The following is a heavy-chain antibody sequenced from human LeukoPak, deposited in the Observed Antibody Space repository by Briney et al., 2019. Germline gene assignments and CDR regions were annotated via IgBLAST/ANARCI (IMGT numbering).Heavy chain of an antibody. V-gene: IGHV3-23*01. Sequence: PGGSLRLSCAASGFTFSSYAMSWVRQAPGKGLEWVSAMSGSGGSTYYADSVKGRFTISRDNSKNTLYLQMNSLRAEDTAVYYCAKVSAARPGYGDYVSFDYWGQGTLVTVSS. D-gene: IGHD4-17*01. CDR3: AKVSAARPGYGDYVSFDY. CDR1: GFTFSSYA. CDR2: MSGSGGST. J-gene: IGHJ4*02.